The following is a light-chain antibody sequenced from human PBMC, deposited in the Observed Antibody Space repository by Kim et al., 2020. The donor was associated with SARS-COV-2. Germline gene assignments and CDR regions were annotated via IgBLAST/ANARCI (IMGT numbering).Light chain of an antibody. CDR3: QQYGSSPLMS. J-gene: IGKJ5*01. CDR2: GAS. CDR1: QSVNSKY. Sequence: EVVLTQSPGTLFLSPGERATLSCRASQSVNSKYFAWYQQKPGRTPRLLIHGASTRATGIPDRFTGSGSETDFTLTISRLEPEDFAMYYCQQYGSSPLMSFGQGTRLEIK. V-gene: IGKV3-20*01.